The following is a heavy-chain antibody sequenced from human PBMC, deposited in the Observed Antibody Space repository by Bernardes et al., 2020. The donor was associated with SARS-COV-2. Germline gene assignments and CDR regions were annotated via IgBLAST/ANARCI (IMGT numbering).Heavy chain of an antibody. CDR1: GYTFTSYG. V-gene: IGHV1-18*01. Sequence: ASVKVSCKASGYTFTSYGISWVRQAPGQGLEWMGWISAYNGNTNYAQKLQGRVTMTTDTSTSTAYMELRSLRSDDTAVYYCARDRRYDYVWGSYRDPFTDYWGQGTLVTVSS. D-gene: IGHD3-16*02. CDR2: ISAYNGNT. J-gene: IGHJ4*02. CDR3: ARDRRYDYVWGSYRDPFTDY.